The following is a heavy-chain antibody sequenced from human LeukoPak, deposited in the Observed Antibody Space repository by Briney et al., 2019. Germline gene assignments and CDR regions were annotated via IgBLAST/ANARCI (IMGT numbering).Heavy chain of an antibody. CDR3: ASYSYYYDSSGYFDY. D-gene: IGHD3-22*01. Sequence: RTSETLSLTCTVSGVSISSYYWSWIRQPPGKGLEWIGYIYYSGSTNYNPSLKSRVTISVDTSKNQFSLKLSSVTAADTAVYYCASYSYYYDSSGYFDYWGQGTLVTVSS. V-gene: IGHV4-59*01. J-gene: IGHJ4*02. CDR2: IYYSGST. CDR1: GVSISSYY.